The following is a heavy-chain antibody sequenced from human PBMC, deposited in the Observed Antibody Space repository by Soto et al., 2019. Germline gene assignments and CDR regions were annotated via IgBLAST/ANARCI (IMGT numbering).Heavy chain of an antibody. CDR2: IYYSGSS. CDR1: GGSISSYY. Sequence: SETLSLTCTVSGGSISSYYWSWIRQPPGKGLEWIGYIYYSGSSNNNPSLKSRVTISVDTSKNQFSLKLSSVTAADTAVYYCARTRYCSSTTCDGWFDPWGQGTLVTVSS. J-gene: IGHJ5*02. V-gene: IGHV4-59*01. CDR3: ARTRYCSSTTCDGWFDP. D-gene: IGHD2-2*01.